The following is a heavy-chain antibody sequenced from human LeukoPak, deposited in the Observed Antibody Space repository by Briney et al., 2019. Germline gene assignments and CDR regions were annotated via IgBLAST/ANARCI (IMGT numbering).Heavy chain of an antibody. J-gene: IGHJ6*03. CDR1: GYTFTSYG. V-gene: IGHV1-18*01. Sequence: SVKVSCKASGYTFTSYGISWVRQAPGQGLEWMGWISAYNGNTNYAQKLQGRVTMTTDTSTSTAYMELSSLRSEDTAVYYCARGREGGSYGLSWYYYYYYMDVWGKGTTVTVSS. CDR2: ISAYNGNT. CDR3: ARGREGGSYGLSWYYYYYYMDV. D-gene: IGHD5-18*01.